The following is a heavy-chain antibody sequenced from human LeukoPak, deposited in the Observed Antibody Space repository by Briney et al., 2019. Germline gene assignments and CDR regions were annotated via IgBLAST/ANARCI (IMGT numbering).Heavy chain of an antibody. Sequence: SETLSLTCTVSGGSISSYYWSWIRQPPRKGLEWIGYIYYSGSTNYNPSLKSRVTISVDTSKNQFSLKLSSVTAADTAVYYCARAPYYYDSSGYLYYFDYWGQGTLVTVSS. V-gene: IGHV4-59*01. CDR1: GGSISSYY. CDR2: IYYSGST. J-gene: IGHJ4*02. CDR3: ARAPYYYDSSGYLYYFDY. D-gene: IGHD3-22*01.